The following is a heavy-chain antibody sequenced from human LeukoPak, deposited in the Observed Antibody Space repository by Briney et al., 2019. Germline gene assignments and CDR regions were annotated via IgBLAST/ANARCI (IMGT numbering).Heavy chain of an antibody. CDR1: GFTFDDYD. V-gene: IGHV3-9*03. D-gene: IGHD2-2*01. CDR3: AKKKCSSSSCWFDY. Sequence: GGSLGLSCAASGFTFDDYDMHWVRQVPGKGLEWVSGISWNSARTGYGDSVKGRFTISRDNAKKTLYLQMNSLRAEDMALNYRAKKKCSSSSCWFDYWGQGTLVTVSS. J-gene: IGHJ4*02. CDR2: ISWNSART.